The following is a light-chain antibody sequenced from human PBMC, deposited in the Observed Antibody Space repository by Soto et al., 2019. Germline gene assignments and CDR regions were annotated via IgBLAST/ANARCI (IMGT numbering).Light chain of an antibody. Sequence: QSVLTQPASVSGSPGQSITISCTGTTSDVGGYNYVSWYQHHPDKAPKLMIYEVSNWPSGVSNRFSGSKSGNTASLTISGLQTADEADYYCSSYTSGSTLVFGTGTKLTVL. CDR2: EVS. CDR1: TSDVGGYNY. J-gene: IGLJ1*01. V-gene: IGLV2-14*01. CDR3: SSYTSGSTLV.